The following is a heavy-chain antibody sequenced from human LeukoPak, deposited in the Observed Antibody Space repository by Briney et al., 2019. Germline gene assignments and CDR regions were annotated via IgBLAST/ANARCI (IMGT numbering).Heavy chain of an antibody. CDR1: GGTFSSYA. J-gene: IGHJ3*02. Sequence: GASVNVSCKASGGTFSSYAISGVRQAPGQGLEWMGGIIPIFGTANYAQKFQGRVTITADESTSTAYMELSSLRSEDTAVYYCVRGSRADDAFDIWGQGTRVTVSS. V-gene: IGHV1-69*13. CDR2: IIPIFGTA. CDR3: VRGSRADDAFDI. D-gene: IGHD2-2*01.